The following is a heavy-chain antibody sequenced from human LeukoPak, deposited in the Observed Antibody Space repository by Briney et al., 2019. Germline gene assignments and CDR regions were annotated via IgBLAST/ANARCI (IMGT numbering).Heavy chain of an antibody. D-gene: IGHD6-19*01. Sequence: GESLKISCKGSGYRFTSYWIGWVRQMPGKGLEWMGIIYPGDSDTRYSPSFQGQVTISADKSISTAYLQWGSLKASDTAMYYCARSQWLARNDAFDIWGQGTMVTVSS. CDR3: ARSQWLARNDAFDI. CDR1: GYRFTSYW. V-gene: IGHV5-51*01. J-gene: IGHJ3*02. CDR2: IYPGDSDT.